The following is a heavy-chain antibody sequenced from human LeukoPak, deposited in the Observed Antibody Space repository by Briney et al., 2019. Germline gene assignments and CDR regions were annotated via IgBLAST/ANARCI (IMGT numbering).Heavy chain of an antibody. J-gene: IGHJ3*02. Sequence: GGSLRLSCAASGFTFSSYAMSWVRQAPGKGLEWVSAISGSGGNTYYADSVKGRFTISRDNSKNTLYLQMNSLRAEDTAVYYCAKVRDTSGSYYVGAFDIWGQGTMVTVSS. CDR3: AKVRDTSGSYYVGAFDI. CDR2: ISGSGGNT. D-gene: IGHD3-22*01. V-gene: IGHV3-23*01. CDR1: GFTFSSYA.